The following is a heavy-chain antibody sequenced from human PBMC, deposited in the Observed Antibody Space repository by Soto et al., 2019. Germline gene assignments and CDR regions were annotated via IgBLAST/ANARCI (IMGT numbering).Heavy chain of an antibody. V-gene: IGHV3-15*07. CDR1: GFTFSNAW. CDR2: IKSKTDGGTT. J-gene: IGHJ4*02. D-gene: IGHD2-2*01. Sequence: GGSLRLSCVASGFTFSNAWMSWVRQAPGKGLEGVGRIKSKTDGGTTDYVAPVKGRFTISRDDSKNTLYLQMNSLKAEDTALYYCTTDLLPYPTSDYWGQGTLVTVSS. CDR3: TTDLLPYPTSDY.